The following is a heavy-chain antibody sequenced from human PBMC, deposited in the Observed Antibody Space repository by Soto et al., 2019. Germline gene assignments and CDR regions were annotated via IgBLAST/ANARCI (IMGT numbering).Heavy chain of an antibody. V-gene: IGHV3-23*01. J-gene: IGHJ5*02. D-gene: IGHD2-2*01. Sequence: HPGGSLRLSCAASGFTFSSYAMSWVRQAPGKGLEWVSAISGSGGSTYYADSVKGRFTISRDNSKNTLYLQMNSLRAEDTAVYYCAKDGGERCSSTSCLNWFDPWGQGTLVTVSS. CDR2: ISGSGGST. CDR3: AKDGGERCSSTSCLNWFDP. CDR1: GFTFSSYA.